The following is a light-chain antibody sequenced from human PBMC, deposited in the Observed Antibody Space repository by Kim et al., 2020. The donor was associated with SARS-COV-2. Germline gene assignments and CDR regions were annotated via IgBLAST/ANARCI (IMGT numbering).Light chain of an antibody. Sequence: HSITIPCTGTSSDVGAYKYVSWYQQHPGKAPELMIFDVSERPSGISNRFSGSKSGNTASLTISGLQAEDEADYYCSSYARSSSYVFGTGTKVTVL. CDR3: SSYARSSSYV. CDR1: SSDVGAYKY. CDR2: DVS. V-gene: IGLV2-14*04. J-gene: IGLJ1*01.